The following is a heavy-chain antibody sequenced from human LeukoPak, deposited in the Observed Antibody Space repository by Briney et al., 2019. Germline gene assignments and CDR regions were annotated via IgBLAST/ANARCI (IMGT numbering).Heavy chain of an antibody. Sequence: SVKVSCKASGGTLSSYAISWVRHAPGQGREWRGGIIPIFGTANYAQKFQGRVTITADESTSTAYMELSNLRSEDTAVYYCARSRGSLTGYSSGWYWYFDLWSRGTLVTDSS. D-gene: IGHD6-19*01. V-gene: IGHV1-69*13. CDR2: IIPIFGTA. CDR3: ARSRGSLTGYSSGWYWYFDL. CDR1: GGTLSSYA. J-gene: IGHJ2*01.